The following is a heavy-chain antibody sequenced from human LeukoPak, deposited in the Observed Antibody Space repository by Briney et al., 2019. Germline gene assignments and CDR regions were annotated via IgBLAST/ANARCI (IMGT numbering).Heavy chain of an antibody. CDR2: VFYSGSA. CDR1: GGSISSSSYY. Sequence: SETLSLTCTVSGGSISSSSYYWGWIRQPPGKGLEWIGSVFYSGSAYYNPSLKSRVIISVDTSKNQFSLKLSSVTAADTAVYYCARTYDSSGYYSIYYFDYWGQGTLVTVSS. J-gene: IGHJ4*02. D-gene: IGHD3-22*01. V-gene: IGHV4-39*01. CDR3: ARTYDSSGYYSIYYFDY.